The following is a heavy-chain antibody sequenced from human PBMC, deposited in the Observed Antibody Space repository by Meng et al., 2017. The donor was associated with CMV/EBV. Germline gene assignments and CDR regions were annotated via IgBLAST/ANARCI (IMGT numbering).Heavy chain of an antibody. CDR2: IYYSGST. CDR1: GGSISSSSYY. J-gene: IGHJ5*02. V-gene: IGHV4-39*07. D-gene: IGHD3-22*01. CDR3: ARGVVTMIVVYDP. Sequence: PPLQQAGPGLVEPSETRSLTCTVSGGSISSSSYYWGWIRQPPGKGLEWIGSIYYSGSTYYNPSLKSRVTISVDTSKNQFSLKLSSVTAADTAVYYCARGVVTMIVVYDPWGQGTLVTVSS.